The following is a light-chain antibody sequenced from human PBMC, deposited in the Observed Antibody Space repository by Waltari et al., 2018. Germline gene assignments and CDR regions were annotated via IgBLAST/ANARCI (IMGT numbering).Light chain of an antibody. CDR1: VLSPKY. CDR2: EDT. Sequence: SYELTQPSSVSVSPGQTARITRSGDVLSPKYARWLQQKPAQAPLLLIYEDTKRPSWIPERFSGSSSGTTVTLTITGAQVEDEADYYCYSASDNNWVFGGGTMLTVL. J-gene: IGLJ3*02. V-gene: IGLV3-27*01. CDR3: YSASDNNWV.